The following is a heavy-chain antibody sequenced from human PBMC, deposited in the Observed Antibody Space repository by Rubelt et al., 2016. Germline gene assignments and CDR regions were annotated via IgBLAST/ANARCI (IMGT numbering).Heavy chain of an antibody. D-gene: IGHD6-13*01. J-gene: IGHJ4*02. Sequence: GLEWMGGFDPEDGETIYAQKFQGRVTMTEDTSTDTAYMALSSLRSEDTAVYYCATTGRSWDWGQGTLVTVSS. V-gene: IGHV1-24*01. CDR3: ATTGRSWD. CDR2: FDPEDGET.